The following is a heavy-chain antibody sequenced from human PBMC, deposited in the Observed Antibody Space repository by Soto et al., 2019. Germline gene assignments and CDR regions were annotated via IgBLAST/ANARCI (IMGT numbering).Heavy chain of an antibody. CDR2: ISYDGNDE. Sequence: HPGGSLRLSCAASGFTFSTYGMHWVRQAPGKGLEWVALISYDGNDEFHGDSVKGRFAISRDNPRSTLFLQMNSLRPDDTAVYFCAAHSGKYWNHFDYWGLGTLVTVSS. V-gene: IGHV3-30*03. J-gene: IGHJ4*02. CDR1: GFTFSTYG. D-gene: IGHD1-1*01. CDR3: AAHSGKYWNHFDY.